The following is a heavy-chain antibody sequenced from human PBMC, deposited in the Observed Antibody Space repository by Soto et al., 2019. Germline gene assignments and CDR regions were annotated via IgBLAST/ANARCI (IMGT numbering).Heavy chain of an antibody. CDR2: ISAYNGNT. D-gene: IGHD2-15*01. Sequence: QVQLVQSGAEVKKPGASVKVSCKASGYTFTSYGISWVRQAPGQGLEWMGWISAYNGNTNYAQKLQGRVTMTTDPSTSTAYMERRSLRSDDTAVYYCARQYGDPWGSGSCFYYWGQGTLVTVSS. CDR1: GYTFTSYG. J-gene: IGHJ4*02. V-gene: IGHV1-18*01. CDR3: ARQYGDPWGSGSCFYY.